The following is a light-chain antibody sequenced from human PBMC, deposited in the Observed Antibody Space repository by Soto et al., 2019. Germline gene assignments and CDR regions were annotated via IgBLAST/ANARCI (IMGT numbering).Light chain of an antibody. CDR1: QSVLYTSSNKNY. V-gene: IGKV4-1*01. CDR2: WAS. CDR3: QQHYNPPYT. J-gene: IGKJ2*01. Sequence: DIVMTQSPDSLAVSLGERATINCKSSQSVLYTSSNKNYLAWYQQKPGQPPKLLIYWASTRESGVPDRFSGSGSGTDFTLTISSLRAEDVAVYYCQQHYNPPYTFGQGAKLEIK.